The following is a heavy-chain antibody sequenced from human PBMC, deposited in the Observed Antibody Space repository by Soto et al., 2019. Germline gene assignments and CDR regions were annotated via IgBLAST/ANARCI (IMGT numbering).Heavy chain of an antibody. CDR2: IKSKTDGGTT. D-gene: IGHD3-22*01. CDR1: GFTFSNAW. V-gene: IGHV3-15*01. J-gene: IGHJ5*02. CDR3: TTERTYYYDSSSYYGGKLNWFDP. Sequence: VGSLRLSCAASGFTFSNAWMSWVRQAPGKGLEWVGRIKSKTDGGTTDYAAPVKGRFTISRDDSKNTPYLQMNSLKTEDTAVYYCTTERTYYYDSSSYYGGKLNWFDPWGQGTLVTVSS.